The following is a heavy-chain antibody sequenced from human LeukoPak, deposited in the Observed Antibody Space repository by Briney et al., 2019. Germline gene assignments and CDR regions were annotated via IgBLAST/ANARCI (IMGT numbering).Heavy chain of an antibody. CDR2: IYYSGST. CDR3: ARSYNNAGYFYYGMDV. J-gene: IGHJ6*02. V-gene: IGHV4-39*01. D-gene: IGHD5-24*01. CDR1: GGSISSSNYY. Sequence: SETLSLTCTVSGGSISSSNYYWGWIRQPPGKGLEWIGSIYYSGSTYYNPSLKSRVTISVGTSKNQFSLRLSSVTAADTAVYYCARSYNNAGYFYYGMDVWGQGTTVTVSS.